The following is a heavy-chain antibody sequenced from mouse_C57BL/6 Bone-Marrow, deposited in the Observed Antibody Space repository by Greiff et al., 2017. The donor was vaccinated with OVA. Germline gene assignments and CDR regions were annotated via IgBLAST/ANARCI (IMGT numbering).Heavy chain of an antibody. Sequence: EVKLVESGGDLVKPGGSLKLSCAASGFTFSSYGMSWVRQTPDKRLEWVATISSGGSYTYYPDSVKGRFTISRDNAKNTLYLQMSSLKSEDTAMYYCARYDHDRGDYWGQGTTLTVSS. CDR2: ISSGGSYT. V-gene: IGHV5-6*01. CDR1: GFTFSSYG. D-gene: IGHD2-4*01. J-gene: IGHJ2*01. CDR3: ARYDHDRGDY.